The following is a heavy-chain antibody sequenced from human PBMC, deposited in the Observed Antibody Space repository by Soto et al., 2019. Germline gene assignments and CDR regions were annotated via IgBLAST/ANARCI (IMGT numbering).Heavy chain of an antibody. Sequence: WTWIRQHPGKGLEWIGYIYYSGTTHYNPSLKSRVTISIDTSKNQFSLKVSSVTAADTPVYYCASRYGNYWGQGTLVTVSS. V-gene: IGHV4-31*02. D-gene: IGHD3-9*01. J-gene: IGHJ4*02. CDR3: ASRYGNY. CDR2: IYYSGTT.